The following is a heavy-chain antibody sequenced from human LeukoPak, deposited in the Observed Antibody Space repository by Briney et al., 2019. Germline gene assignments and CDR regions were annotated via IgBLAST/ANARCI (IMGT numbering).Heavy chain of an antibody. J-gene: IGHJ6*03. Sequence: GGSLRLSCAASGFTFSSYSMNWVRQAPGKGLEWVSYISSSSSTIYYADSVKGRFTISRDNAKNSLYLQMNSLRAEDTAVYYCARASSSSWYSEYYYYYYMDVWGKGTTVTVSS. V-gene: IGHV3-48*01. D-gene: IGHD6-13*01. CDR3: ARASSSSWYSEYYYYYYMDV. CDR1: GFTFSSYS. CDR2: ISSSSSTI.